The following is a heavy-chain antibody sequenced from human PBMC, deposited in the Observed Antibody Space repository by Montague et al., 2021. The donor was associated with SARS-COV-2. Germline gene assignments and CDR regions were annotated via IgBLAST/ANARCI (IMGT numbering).Heavy chain of an antibody. CDR2: VNFRGRT. J-gene: IGHJ4*02. D-gene: IGHD6-19*01. V-gene: IGHV4-34*01. CDR3: VRHVKGGASGWYQHFDS. Sequence: SETLSLTCVVYGGSFNDFYWRWIRQPPGKGLEWIGEVNFRGRTNYNPSLKSRATMSVDTSKNQFSLKLNSVTAADAAVYYCVRHVKGGASGWYQHFDSWGQGTLVTVSS. CDR1: GGSFNDFY.